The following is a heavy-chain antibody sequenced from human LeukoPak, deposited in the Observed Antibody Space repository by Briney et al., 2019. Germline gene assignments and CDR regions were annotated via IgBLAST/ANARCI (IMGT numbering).Heavy chain of an antibody. V-gene: IGHV3-23*01. CDR2: ISGRDSST. D-gene: IGHD3-3*02. CDR1: GCTFSSYA. CDR3: AKIRPPAYDI. J-gene: IGHJ3*02. Sequence: PGGSLRVSCAASGCTFSSYAMNWVRQAPGKGLEWVSAISGRDSSTYYADSVKGRFTISRDNSKNTLYLQMNSLRAEDTAVYYCAKIRPPAYDIWGQGTMVTVSS.